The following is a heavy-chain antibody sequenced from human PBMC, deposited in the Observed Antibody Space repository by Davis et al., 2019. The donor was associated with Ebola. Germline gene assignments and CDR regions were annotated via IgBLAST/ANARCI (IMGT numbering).Heavy chain of an antibody. J-gene: IGHJ4*02. CDR1: GYTFTGYY. D-gene: IGHD1-26*01. CDR3: ARLGSAPFDY. V-gene: IGHV1-2*02. Sequence: ASVKVSCKASGYTFTGYYIHWVRQAPGQGLEWMGWISPNTGGTIYAQKFQDRVTMTRDTSISTAYMELSRLRSDDTAVYYCARLGSAPFDYWGQGTLVTVSS. CDR2: ISPNTGGT.